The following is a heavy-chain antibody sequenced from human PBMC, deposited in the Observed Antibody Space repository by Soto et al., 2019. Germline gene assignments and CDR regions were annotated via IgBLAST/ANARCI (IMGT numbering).Heavy chain of an antibody. CDR3: AKDAPVSFNSVPGLVDY. CDR1: GFTFSSYA. J-gene: IGHJ4*02. CDR2: ISGSGGST. Sequence: PGGSLRLSCAASGFTFSSYAMSWVRQAPGKGLEWVSAISGSGGSTYYADSVKGRFTISRDNSKNTLYLQMNSLRAEDTAVYYCAKDAPVSFNSVPGLVDYWGQGTLVTVSS. D-gene: IGHD3-16*02. V-gene: IGHV3-23*01.